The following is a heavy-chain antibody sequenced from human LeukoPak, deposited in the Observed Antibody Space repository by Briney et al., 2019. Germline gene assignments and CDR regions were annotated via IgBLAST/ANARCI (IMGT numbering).Heavy chain of an antibody. J-gene: IGHJ4*02. CDR3: ARGRFPLLY. Sequence: SETLSLTCAVYGGSFSGYYWSWIRQPPGKGLEWIGEINHSGSTNYNPSLKSRVTISVDTSKNQFSLKLSSVTAADRAVYYCARGRFPLLYWGQGTLVTVSS. CDR1: GGSFSGYY. CDR2: INHSGST. V-gene: IGHV4-34*01. D-gene: IGHD2-15*01.